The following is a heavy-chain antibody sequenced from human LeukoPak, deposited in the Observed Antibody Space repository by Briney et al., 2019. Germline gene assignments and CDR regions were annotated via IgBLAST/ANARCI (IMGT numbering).Heavy chain of an antibody. Sequence: SETLSLTCAVYGGSFSGYYWSWIRQPPEKGLEWIGEINHSGSTNYNPSLKSRVTISVDTSKNQFSLKLSSVTAADTAVYYCAREVGQLGSYYYYGMDVWGQGTTVTVSS. V-gene: IGHV4-34*01. CDR3: AREVGQLGSYYYYGMDV. J-gene: IGHJ6*02. CDR1: GGSFSGYY. CDR2: INHSGST. D-gene: IGHD6-13*01.